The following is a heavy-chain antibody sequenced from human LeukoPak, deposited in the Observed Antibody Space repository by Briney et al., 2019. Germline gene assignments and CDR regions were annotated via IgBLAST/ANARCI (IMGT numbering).Heavy chain of an antibody. V-gene: IGHV4-39*01. CDR3: ARVDXAXXXSTTLDY. Sequence: SETLSLTCTVSGGSISSSSYYWGWIRQAPGKELEXIGNFYYXGXTXYNPSLKSRVTISVDTSKNQFSLKLSSVTAADTAMYHCARVDXAXXXSTTLDYWGQGTLVTVSS. CDR1: GGSISSSSYY. J-gene: IGHJ4*02. D-gene: IGHD1-26*01. CDR2: FYYXGXT.